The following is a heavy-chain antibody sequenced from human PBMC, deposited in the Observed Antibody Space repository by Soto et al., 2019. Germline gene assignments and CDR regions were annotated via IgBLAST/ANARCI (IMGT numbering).Heavy chain of an antibody. CDR1: GGTFRCYA. V-gene: IGHV1-69*13. D-gene: IGHD2-2*02. CDR3: ASSGYCSSTSCYTGYDY. J-gene: IGHJ4*02. CDR2: IIPIFGTA. Sequence: ASVHVSCKSTGGTFRCYAISWVRQAPGQGLEWMGGIIPIFGTANYAQKFQGRVTITADESTSTAYMELSSLRSEDTAVYYCASSGYCSSTSCYTGYDYWGQGTLVTVSS.